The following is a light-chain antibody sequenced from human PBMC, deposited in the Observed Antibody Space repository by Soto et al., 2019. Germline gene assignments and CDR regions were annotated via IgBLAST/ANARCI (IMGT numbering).Light chain of an antibody. Sequence: QSVLTQPASVSGSPGQSISIYCTETSSDVGGFNYVSWYQQHPGKAPKLMIYDVTNRPSGVSYRFSGSKSGNTASLTISGLQAEDEADYYCNSYTSSSTYVFGTGTKVTVL. V-gene: IGLV2-14*03. CDR3: NSYTSSSTYV. J-gene: IGLJ1*01. CDR1: SSDVGGFNY. CDR2: DVT.